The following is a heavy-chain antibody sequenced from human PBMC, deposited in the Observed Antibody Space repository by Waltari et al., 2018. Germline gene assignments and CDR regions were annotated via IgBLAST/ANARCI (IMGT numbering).Heavy chain of an antibody. CDR2: INHSGST. CDR3: ARARNTPAQQLVYFDY. V-gene: IGHV4-34*01. D-gene: IGHD6-13*01. J-gene: IGHJ4*02. Sequence: QVQLQQWGAGLLKPSETLSLTCAVYGGSFSGYYWSWIRQPPGKGLEWIGEINHSGSTNYNPSLKSRVTISVDTSKNQFSLKLSSVTAADTAVYYCARARNTPAQQLVYFDYWGQGTLVIVSS. CDR1: GGSFSGYY.